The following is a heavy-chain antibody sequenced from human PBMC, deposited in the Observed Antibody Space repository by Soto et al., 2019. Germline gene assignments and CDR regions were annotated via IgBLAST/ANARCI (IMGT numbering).Heavy chain of an antibody. J-gene: IGHJ4*02. D-gene: IGHD2-2*01. CDR3: ARGRSRDIVVVPARQGELTTTQHEKNVFDY. Sequence: SETLSLTCAVYGGSFSGYYWSWIRQPPGKGLEWIGEINHSGSTNYNPSLKSRVTISVDTSKNQFSLKLSSVTAADTAVYYCARGRSRDIVVVPARQGELTTTQHEKNVFDYWGQGTLVTVSS. CDR2: INHSGST. CDR1: GGSFSGYY. V-gene: IGHV4-34*01.